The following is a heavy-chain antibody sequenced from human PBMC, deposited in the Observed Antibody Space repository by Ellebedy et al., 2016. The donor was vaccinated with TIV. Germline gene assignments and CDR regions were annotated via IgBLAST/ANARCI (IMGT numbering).Heavy chain of an antibody. CDR2: INPNSGGT. V-gene: IGHV1-2*02. CDR1: GYTFTGYY. Sequence: ASVKVSCXASGYTFTGYYMHWVRQAPGQGLEWMGWINPNSGGTNYAQKFQGRVTMTRDTSISTAYMELSRLRSDDTAVYYCARDGVRGGAFDVWGQGTMVTVSS. CDR3: ARDGVRGGAFDV. D-gene: IGHD3-10*01. J-gene: IGHJ3*01.